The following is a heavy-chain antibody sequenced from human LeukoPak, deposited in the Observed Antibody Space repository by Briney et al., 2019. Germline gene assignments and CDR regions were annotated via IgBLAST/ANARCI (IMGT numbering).Heavy chain of an antibody. CDR3: ARGRSNYYGMDV. V-gene: IGHV4-59*01. CDR1: DGSINSYY. CDR2: IYYNGNT. Sequence: PSETLSLTCSVSDGSINSYYWNWIRRPPGKGLEWIGHIYYNGNTNYSPSLKSRVTMSVDTSKNLSSLKVSSVTAADTAIYYCARGRSNYYGMDVWGQGTTVTVSS. J-gene: IGHJ6*02. D-gene: IGHD1-26*01.